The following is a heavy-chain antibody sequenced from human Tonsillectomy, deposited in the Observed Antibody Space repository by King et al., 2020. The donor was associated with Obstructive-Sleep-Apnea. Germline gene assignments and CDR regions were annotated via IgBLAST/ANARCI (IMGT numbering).Heavy chain of an antibody. CDR2: ISGSGGST. CDR1: GFTFRSYA. D-gene: IGHD6-19*01. Sequence: VQLVESGGGLVQPGGSLRLTCAASGFTFRSYAMNWVRQAPGKGLEWVSTISGSGGSTYYADSVKGRFTFSRDNSKNTLYLQMNSLRAEDTALYYCAKDFLIDPKQWRDAFDLWGQGTMVTVSS. CDR3: AKDFLIDPKQWRDAFDL. V-gene: IGHV3-23*04. J-gene: IGHJ3*01.